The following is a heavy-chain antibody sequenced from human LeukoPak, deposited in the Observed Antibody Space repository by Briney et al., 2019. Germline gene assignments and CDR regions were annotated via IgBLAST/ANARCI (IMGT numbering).Heavy chain of an antibody. J-gene: IGHJ3*01. Sequence: GGSLRLSCTASGFTLTNNWMHWVRQVPGKGLEWVSRVNTYGTNTNYADSVRGRFTISRDNAKNTLYLQMDSLRAEDSAIYYCAREFSPEDAFDLWGQGTRVTVSS. V-gene: IGHV3-74*01. CDR2: VNTYGTNT. CDR1: GFTLTNNW. CDR3: AREFSPEDAFDL. D-gene: IGHD1-14*01.